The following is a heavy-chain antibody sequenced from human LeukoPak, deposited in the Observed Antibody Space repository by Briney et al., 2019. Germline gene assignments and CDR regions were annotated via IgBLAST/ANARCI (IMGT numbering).Heavy chain of an antibody. V-gene: IGHV3-64*01. CDR1: GFTFSSYA. Sequence: GGSLRLPCVASGFTFSSYAMHWVRQTPGKGLEYVSGINSNGGSTQYANSVKGRFTISRDNSKHTLYLQMGSLTTEDMAVYYCARAPTVTAESAFGYWGQGTLVTVSS. J-gene: IGHJ4*02. CDR3: ARAPTVTAESAFGY. D-gene: IGHD4-17*01. CDR2: INSNGGST.